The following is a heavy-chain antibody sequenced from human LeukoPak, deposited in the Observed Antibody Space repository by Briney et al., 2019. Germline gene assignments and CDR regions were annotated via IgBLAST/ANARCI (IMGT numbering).Heavy chain of an antibody. CDR3: ARDPEAHLFDY. V-gene: IGHV1-46*01. J-gene: IGHJ4*02. D-gene: IGHD6-6*01. Sequence: ASVKVSCKASGYTFTSYYMHWVRQAPGQGLEWMGIINPSGGSTSYAQKFQGRVTMTRDTSTSTVYLELSSLRSEDTAVYYCARDPEAHLFDYWGQGTLVTVSS. CDR2: INPSGGST. CDR1: GYTFTSYY.